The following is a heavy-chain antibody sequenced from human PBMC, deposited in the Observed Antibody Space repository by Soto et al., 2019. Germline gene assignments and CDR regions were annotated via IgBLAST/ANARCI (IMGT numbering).Heavy chain of an antibody. V-gene: IGHV1-58*01. CDR2: ILVGSGQT. CDR3: AAISSGYYRVFDY. Sequence: ASVKVSCKASGATFTSSTVNWVRQARGQPPEWIGWILVGSGQTNSAQKFQGRVAITRDMSTYTAYLELNSLRSDDSAVYYCAAISSGYYRVFDYWGQGTPVTVSS. J-gene: IGHJ4*02. CDR1: GATFTSST. D-gene: IGHD3-22*01.